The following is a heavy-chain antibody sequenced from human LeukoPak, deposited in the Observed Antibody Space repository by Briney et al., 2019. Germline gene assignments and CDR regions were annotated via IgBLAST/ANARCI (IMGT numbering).Heavy chain of an antibody. J-gene: IGHJ3*02. CDR3: AKGRPLPRRGAFDI. V-gene: IGHV3-23*01. Sequence: PGGSLRLSCAASGFTFSSYAMSWVRQAPGKGLEWVSVLSNSGGTTYYAASVKGRFTISRDNSKNTLYLQMNSLRAEDTALYYCAKGRPLPRRGAFDIWGQGTMVTVSS. CDR2: LSNSGGTT. CDR1: GFTFSSYA. D-gene: IGHD3-10*01.